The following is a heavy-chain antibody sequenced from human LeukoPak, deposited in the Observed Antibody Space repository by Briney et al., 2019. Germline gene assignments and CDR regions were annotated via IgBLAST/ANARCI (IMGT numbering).Heavy chain of an antibody. CDR3: ARAVVGLYYMDV. D-gene: IGHD3/OR15-3a*01. Sequence: GGSLRLSCAASGFTFSSYGMHWVRQAPGKGLEWVAFIRYDGSNKYYADSVKGRFTISRDNSKNTLYLQMNSLRAEDTAVYYCARAVVGLYYMDVWGKGTTVTVSS. V-gene: IGHV3-30*02. CDR1: GFTFSSYG. J-gene: IGHJ6*03. CDR2: IRYDGSNK.